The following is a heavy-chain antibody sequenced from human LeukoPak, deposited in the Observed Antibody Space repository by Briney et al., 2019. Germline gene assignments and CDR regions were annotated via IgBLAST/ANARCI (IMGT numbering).Heavy chain of an antibody. CDR3: VRAIAAARDY. CDR2: INMDGFSI. J-gene: IGHJ4*02. V-gene: IGHV3-74*01. D-gene: IGHD6-13*01. CDR1: GFTFSSYW. Sequence: GGSLRLSCAASGFTFSSYWMYWVRQAPGKGLVWVSRINMDGFSISYADSVKGRFTISRDNAKNTLYLQMNSLRAEGTAVYYCVRAIAAARDYWGQGTLVTVSS.